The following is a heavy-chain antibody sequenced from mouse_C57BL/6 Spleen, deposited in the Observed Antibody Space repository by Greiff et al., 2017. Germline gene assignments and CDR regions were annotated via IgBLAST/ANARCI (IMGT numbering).Heavy chain of an antibody. J-gene: IGHJ3*01. CDR1: GYTFTSYW. V-gene: IGHV1-52*01. Sequence: VQLQQPGAELVRPGSSVKLSCKASGYTFTSYWMHWVKQRPIQGLEWIGNIDPSVSETHYNQKFKDKATLTVDKSSSTAYMQLSSLTSEDSAVYYCARGTTEAPFAYWGQGTLVTVSA. D-gene: IGHD1-1*01. CDR3: ARGTTEAPFAY. CDR2: IDPSVSET.